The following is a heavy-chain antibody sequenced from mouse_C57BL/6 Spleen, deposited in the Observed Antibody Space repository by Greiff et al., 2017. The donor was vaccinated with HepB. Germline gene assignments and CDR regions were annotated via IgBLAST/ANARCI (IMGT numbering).Heavy chain of an antibody. D-gene: IGHD2-2*01. Sequence: VQLQQSGAELVRPGASVKLSCTASGFNIKDDYMHWVKQRPEQGLEWIGWIDPENGDTEYASKFQGKATITADTSSNTAYLQLSSLTSEDTAVYYCTVYYGYDVAFAYWGQGTLVTVSA. J-gene: IGHJ3*01. CDR3: TVYYGYDVAFAY. V-gene: IGHV14-4*01. CDR1: GFNIKDDY. CDR2: IDPENGDT.